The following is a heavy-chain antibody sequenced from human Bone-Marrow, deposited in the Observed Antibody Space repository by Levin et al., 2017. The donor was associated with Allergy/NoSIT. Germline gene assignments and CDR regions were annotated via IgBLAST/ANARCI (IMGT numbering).Heavy chain of an antibody. CDR2: ISYDGSNK. CDR3: AKVDLLQHDDYYYYYMDV. CDR1: GFTFSSYG. V-gene: IGHV3-30*18. D-gene: IGHD2-15*01. J-gene: IGHJ6*03. Sequence: GGSLRLSCAASGFTFSSYGMHWVRQAPGKGLEWVAVISYDGSNKYYADSVKGRFTISRDNSKNTLYLQMNSLRAEDTAVYYCAKVDLLQHDDYYYYYMDVWGKGTTVTVSS.